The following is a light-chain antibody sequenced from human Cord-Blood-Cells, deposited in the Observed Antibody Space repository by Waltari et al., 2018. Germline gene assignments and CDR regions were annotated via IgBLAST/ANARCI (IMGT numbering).Light chain of an antibody. CDR1: QSVSSY. V-gene: IGKV3-11*01. Sequence: IWLTHTPTTLSLSSGERATLSCRASQSVSSYLAWYQQKPGQAPRLLIYDASNSDTGIPARFSGSGSATDFALTISSLEPQYFAVYYCHQRSNWRPITFGQGTRLEIK. J-gene: IGKJ5*01. CDR3: HQRSNWRPIT. CDR2: DAS.